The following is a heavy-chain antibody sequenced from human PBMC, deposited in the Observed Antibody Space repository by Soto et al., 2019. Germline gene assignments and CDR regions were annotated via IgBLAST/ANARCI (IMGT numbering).Heavy chain of an antibody. CDR2: IYYSGST. D-gene: IGHD5-18*01. CDR1: GGSISSYY. J-gene: IGHJ6*02. V-gene: IGHV4-59*08. Sequence: SETLSFTCTVSGGSISSYYWSWIRQPPGKGLEWIGYIYYSGSTNYNPSLKSRVTISVDTSKNQFSLKLSSVTAADTAVYYCARATAMVTEDYYYGMDVWGQGTTVTVSS. CDR3: ARATAMVTEDYYYGMDV.